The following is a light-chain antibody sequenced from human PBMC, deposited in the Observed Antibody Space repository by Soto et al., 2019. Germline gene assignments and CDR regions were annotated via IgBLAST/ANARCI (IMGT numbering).Light chain of an antibody. Sequence: IVMTKSPDSLAVSLGERATINCKSSQRVLYSSNNKNYLAWYQQKPGQPPKLLFYCASTRKSGVPDRFSGSGSGTYFTLTIIILQAEDVAVYYCQQYYTTPYTFGQGTKLEFK. CDR3: QQYYTTPYT. CDR1: QRVLYSSNNKNY. J-gene: IGKJ2*01. V-gene: IGKV4-1*01. CDR2: CAS.